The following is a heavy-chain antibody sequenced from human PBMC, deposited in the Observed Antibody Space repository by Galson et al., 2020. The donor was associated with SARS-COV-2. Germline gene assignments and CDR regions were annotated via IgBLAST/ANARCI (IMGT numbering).Heavy chain of an antibody. J-gene: IGHJ2*01. CDR3: ARQGVNMIVLVTVPGWYFDL. CDR2: VYPSGTT. CDR1: GYSVSTTNY. D-gene: IGHD3-22*01. Sequence: ETSETLSLTCTVSGYSVSTTNYWGWVRQPPGRGLEGIGSVYPSGTTYYNPSLKSRVTISVDTSKNQFSLRLDSVTAADTALYYCARQGVNMIVLVTVPGWYFDLWGRGTLVTVSS. V-gene: IGHV4-38-2*02.